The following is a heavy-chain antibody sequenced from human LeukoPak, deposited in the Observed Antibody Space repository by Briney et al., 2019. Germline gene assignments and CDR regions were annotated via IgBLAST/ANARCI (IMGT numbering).Heavy chain of an antibody. V-gene: IGHV4-31*03. CDR2: IYYSGST. J-gene: IGHJ4*02. D-gene: IGHD4-23*01. CDR1: GGSISSGGYY. CDR3: ARAEYGGNSD. Sequence: SETLSLTCTVSGGSISSGGYYWSWIRQHPGRGLEWIGYIYYSGSTYYNPSLKSRVTISVDTSKNQFSLKLSSVTAADTAVYYCARAEYGGNSDWGQGTLVTVSS.